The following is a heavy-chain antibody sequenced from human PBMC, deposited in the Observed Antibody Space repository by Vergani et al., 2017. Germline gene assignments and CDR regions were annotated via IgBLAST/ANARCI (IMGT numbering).Heavy chain of an antibody. Sequence: QVQLVESGGGVVQPGRSLRLSCAASGFTFSSYAMHWVRQAPGKGLEWVAVISYDGSNKYYADSVKGRFTISRDNSKNTLYLQMNSLRAEDTAVYYCARALGVGVVIDDYYGMDVWGQGTTVTVSS. CDR1: GFTFSSYA. V-gene: IGHV3-30*01. CDR3: ARALGVGVVIDDYYGMDV. CDR2: ISYDGSNK. J-gene: IGHJ6*02. D-gene: IGHD3-3*01.